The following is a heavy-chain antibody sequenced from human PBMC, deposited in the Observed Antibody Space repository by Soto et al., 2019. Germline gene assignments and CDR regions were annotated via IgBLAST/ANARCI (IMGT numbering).Heavy chain of an antibody. CDR3: AKDRGAGGRFSGIAVAGIPS. CDR2: ISGGGGNT. J-gene: IGHJ5*02. V-gene: IGHV3-23*01. CDR1: GFTFSSYA. Sequence: EVQLLESGGGLVQPGGSLRLSCAASGFTFSSYAMSWVRQTPGKGLEWVSGISGGGGNTYYAVSVTGRFTISRDNSRNTLYLQMNSLRAADTAIYYCAKDRGAGGRFSGIAVAGIPSWGQGTLVTVSS. D-gene: IGHD6-19*01.